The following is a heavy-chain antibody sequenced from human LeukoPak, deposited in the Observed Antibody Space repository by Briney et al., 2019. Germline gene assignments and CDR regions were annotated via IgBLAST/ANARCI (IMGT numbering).Heavy chain of an antibody. J-gene: IGHJ5*02. CDR1: GYIFTDYY. Sequence: GASVKVSCKASGYIFTDYYMHWVRQAPGQGLEWMGIINPSGGSTSYAQKFQGRVTMTRDTSTSTVYMELSSLRSEDTAVYYCARDDFTMVRGVTPNWFDPWGQGTLVTVSS. CDR3: ARDDFTMVRGVTPNWFDP. V-gene: IGHV1-46*01. CDR2: INPSGGST. D-gene: IGHD3-10*01.